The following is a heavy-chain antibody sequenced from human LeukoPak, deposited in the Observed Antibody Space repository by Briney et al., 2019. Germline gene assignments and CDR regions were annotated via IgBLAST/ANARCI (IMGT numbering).Heavy chain of an antibody. J-gene: IGHJ4*02. CDR3: ASAYYDSSAPYYFDY. CDR1: GGSFSGYY. Sequence: PSETLSLTCAVYGGSFSGYYWSWIRQPPGKGLEWIGEINHSGSTNYNPSLKSRVTISVDTSKNQFSLRLSSATAADTAVYYCASAYYDSSAPYYFDYWGQGTLVTVSS. CDR2: INHSGST. D-gene: IGHD3-22*01. V-gene: IGHV4-34*01.